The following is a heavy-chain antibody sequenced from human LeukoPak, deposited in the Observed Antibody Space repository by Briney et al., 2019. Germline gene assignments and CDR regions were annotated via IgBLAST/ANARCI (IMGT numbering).Heavy chain of an antibody. V-gene: IGHV1-2*02. D-gene: IGHD5-12*01. CDR3: ARDPSNSGYDYLYYFDY. CDR1: GYTFTSYY. CDR2: INPDNGGT. J-gene: IGHJ4*02. Sequence: ASVTVSCTASGYTFTSYYMHWVRQAPGQGLEWMGWINPDNGGTNYAQKFQGRVTMTRDMSISTSYMELSRLRSDDTAAYYCARDPSNSGYDYLYYFDYWGQGTLVTVSS.